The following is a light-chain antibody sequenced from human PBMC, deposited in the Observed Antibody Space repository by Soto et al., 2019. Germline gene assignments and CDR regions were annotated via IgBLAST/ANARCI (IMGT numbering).Light chain of an antibody. CDR1: PGISSH. Sequence: IQMTQSPDFLSASVRDRVTITCRASPGISSHLNWYQQKPGKAPKLLIHAASTLQSGAPSRFSGSGSGTDFTLTINTLQPEDFATYYCQQSYSVPITFGQGTRLEIK. V-gene: IGKV1-39*01. CDR2: AAS. CDR3: QQSYSVPIT. J-gene: IGKJ5*01.